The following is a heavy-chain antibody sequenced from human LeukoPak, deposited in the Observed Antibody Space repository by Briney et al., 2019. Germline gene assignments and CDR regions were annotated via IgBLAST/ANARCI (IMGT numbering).Heavy chain of an antibody. CDR1: GFTVSTYG. Sequence: PGRSLRLSCAASGFTVSTYGMHWIRQAPGRGLERVAFFWYDGTDAFYGDSVKGRFTITRDNSQNTLYLQMNSLRVEDTAVYYCARDGFTTSHAFDIWGQGTTVTVSP. D-gene: IGHD1-14*01. J-gene: IGHJ3*02. V-gene: IGHV3-33*01. CDR3: ARDGFTTSHAFDI. CDR2: FWYDGTDA.